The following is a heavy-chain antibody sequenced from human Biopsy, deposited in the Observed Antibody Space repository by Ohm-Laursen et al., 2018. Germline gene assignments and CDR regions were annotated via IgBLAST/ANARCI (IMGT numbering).Heavy chain of an antibody. J-gene: IGHJ4*02. CDR3: AKIAFDSSGANTMRDY. D-gene: IGHD3-22*01. Sequence: SLGLSCTASGFSFSNYGMHWVRQAPGKGLEWVALISHGGNDEYYADSVEGRFTISRDNSKNTLYLQMNNLRAEDTAVYYCAKIAFDSSGANTMRDYWGQGTLVTVFS. CDR1: GFSFSNYG. CDR2: ISHGGNDE. V-gene: IGHV3-30*18.